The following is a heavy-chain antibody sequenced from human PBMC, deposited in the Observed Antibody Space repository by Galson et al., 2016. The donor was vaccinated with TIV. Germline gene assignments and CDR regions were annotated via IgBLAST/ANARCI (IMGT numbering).Heavy chain of an antibody. V-gene: IGHV3-11*01. D-gene: IGHD3-3*01. J-gene: IGHJ4*02. CDR2: ILTGGTIM. CDR1: GFTFRDYD. CDR3: ARLWSGYFDY. Sequence: SLRLSCAASGFTFRDYDMSWIRQAPGKGLAWNSNILTGGTIMYYADSVKGRFTISRDNAKNSLYLQMNSLRAEDTAVYYCARLWSGYFDYWGQGILVTVSS.